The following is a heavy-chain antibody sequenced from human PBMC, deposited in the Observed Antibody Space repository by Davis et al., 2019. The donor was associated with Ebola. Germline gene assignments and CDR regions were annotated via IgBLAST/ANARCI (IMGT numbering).Heavy chain of an antibody. CDR1: GGSFSGYY. CDR2: INHSGST. CDR3: ARGPMIVVVIASTDDAFDI. D-gene: IGHD3-22*01. Sequence: SETLSLTCAVYGGSFSGYYWSWIRQPPGTGLEWIGEINHSGSTNYNPSLKSRVTISVDTSKNQFSLKLSSVTAADTAVYYCARGPMIVVVIASTDDAFDIWGQGTMVTVSS. J-gene: IGHJ3*02. V-gene: IGHV4-34*01.